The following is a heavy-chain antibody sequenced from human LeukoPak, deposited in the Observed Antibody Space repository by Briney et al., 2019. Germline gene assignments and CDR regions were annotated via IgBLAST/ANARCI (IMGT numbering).Heavy chain of an antibody. CDR1: GFTFSSYW. V-gene: IGHV3-7*01. CDR3: ARGPRYFDY. CDR2: INQDGSVK. Sequence: GGSLRLSCSASGFTFSSYWMSWVRQAPGKGLEWVANINQDGSVKYHVDSVKGRFTISRDNARNSLYLQMNSLRAEDTAMFYCARGPRYFDYWGQGALVTVSS. J-gene: IGHJ4*02.